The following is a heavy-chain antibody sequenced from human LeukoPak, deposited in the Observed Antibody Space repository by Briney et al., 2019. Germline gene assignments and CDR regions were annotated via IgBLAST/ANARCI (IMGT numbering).Heavy chain of an antibody. CDR2: IIPIFGTA. CDR3: ARELDDILTGYYPDY. CDR1: GGTFSSYA. Sequence: ASVKVSCKASGGTFSSYAISWVRQAPGQGLEWMGGIIPIFGTANYAQKFQGRVTMTRDTSTSTVYMELSSLRSEDTAVYYCARELDDILTGYYPDYWGQGTLVTVSS. D-gene: IGHD3-9*01. J-gene: IGHJ4*02. V-gene: IGHV1-69*05.